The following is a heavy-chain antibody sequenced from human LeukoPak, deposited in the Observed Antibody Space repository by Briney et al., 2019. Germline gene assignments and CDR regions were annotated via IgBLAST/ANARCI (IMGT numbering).Heavy chain of an antibody. Sequence: GGSLRLSCAASGFKFSSYWMSWVRQAPGKGLEWVANINQDGSEKYYVDSVKGRFTISRDNAKNSLYLQMNSLRAEDTAVYYCARDGHPFDLWGQGTLVTVAS. V-gene: IGHV3-7*01. J-gene: IGHJ4*02. CDR1: GFKFSSYW. CDR3: ARDGHPFDL. CDR2: INQDGSEK.